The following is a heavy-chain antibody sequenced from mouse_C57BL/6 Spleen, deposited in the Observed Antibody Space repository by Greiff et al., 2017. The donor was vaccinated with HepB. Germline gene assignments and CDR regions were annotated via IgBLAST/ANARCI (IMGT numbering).Heavy chain of an antibody. J-gene: IGHJ2*01. CDR3: APSDSSGSLDY. CDR2: IDPSDSYT. CDR1: GYTFTSYW. V-gene: IGHV1-50*01. D-gene: IGHD3-2*02. Sequence: VQLQQPGAELVKPGASVKLSCKASGYTFTSYWMQWVKQRPGQGLEWIGEIDPSDSYTNYNQKFKGKATLTVDTSSSTAYMQLSSLTSEDSAVYYCAPSDSSGSLDYWGQGTTLTVSS.